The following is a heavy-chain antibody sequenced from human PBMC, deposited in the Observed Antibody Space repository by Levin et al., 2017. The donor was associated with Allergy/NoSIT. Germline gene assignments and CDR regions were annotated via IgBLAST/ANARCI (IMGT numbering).Heavy chain of an antibody. J-gene: IGHJ4*02. Sequence: SETLSLTCAVYGGSFSGYYWSWIRQPPGKGLEWIGEINHSGSTNYNPYLKSRVTISVDTSKNQFSLKLSSVTAADTAVYYCAAPDTTVVTPYLHPRGSPIRWGQGTLVTVSS. CDR1: GGSFSGYY. V-gene: IGHV4-34*01. CDR2: INHSGST. CDR3: AAPDTTVVTPYLHPRGSPIR. D-gene: IGHD4-23*01.